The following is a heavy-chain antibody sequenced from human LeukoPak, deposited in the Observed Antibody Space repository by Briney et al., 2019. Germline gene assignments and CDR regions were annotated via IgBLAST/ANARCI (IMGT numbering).Heavy chain of an antibody. V-gene: IGHV3-43*02. CDR1: GFTFDDYA. CDR3: AKEKTVTSTPFGY. D-gene: IGHD4-11*01. CDR2: ISGDGGST. J-gene: IGHJ4*02. Sequence: PGGSLRLSCAASGFTFDDYAMHWVRQAPGKGLEWVSLISGDGGSTYYADSVKGRFTISRDNSKNSLYLQMNSLRTEDTAFYYCAKEKTVTSTPFGYWGQGTQVTVSS.